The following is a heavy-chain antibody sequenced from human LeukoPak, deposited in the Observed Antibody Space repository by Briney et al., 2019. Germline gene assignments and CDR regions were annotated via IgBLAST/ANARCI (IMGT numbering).Heavy chain of an antibody. V-gene: IGHV3-7*01. CDR3: ATRESSMARSH. J-gene: IGHJ4*02. Sequence: PGGSLRLSCAASGFTFSNFWMNWVRQVPGKGLEWVAYINKDGSIKDYVGSVRGRFTISRDNAKNSLYLHMNSVRVEDTAVYYCATRESSMARSHWGQGTLCTMSS. D-gene: IGHD3-10*01. CDR2: INKDGSIK. CDR1: GFTFSNFW.